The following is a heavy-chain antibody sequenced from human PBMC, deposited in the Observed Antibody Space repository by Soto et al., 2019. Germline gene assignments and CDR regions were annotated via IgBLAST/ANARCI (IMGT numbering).Heavy chain of an antibody. CDR2: ISHDGSVT. D-gene: IGHD2-2*01. Sequence: EQVVESGGGLVQPGGSLRLVCAASGFSFSSYRMYWVRQAPGKGLMWVSRISHDGSVTNFADSVKGRFLISRDNAANTVSLLMSGLRVDDMGIYYCAREGKRFYALDVWGQGTSVIVSS. J-gene: IGHJ6*02. CDR3: AREGKRFYALDV. CDR1: GFSFSSYR. V-gene: IGHV3-74*01.